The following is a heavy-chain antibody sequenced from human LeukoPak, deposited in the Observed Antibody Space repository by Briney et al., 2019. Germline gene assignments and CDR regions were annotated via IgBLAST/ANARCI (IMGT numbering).Heavy chain of an antibody. D-gene: IGHD1-1*01. Sequence: GGSLRLSCATSGFSFSDNYMGWIRQAPGKGLEWVAYVSGSGKTKYHADSLKGRLTISRDNGKDSLYLQMNSLRVEDTAVYYCMRVEGRNETSWGQGTLLTVSS. J-gene: IGHJ5*02. CDR3: MRVEGRNETS. CDR2: VSGSGKTK. CDR1: GFSFSDNY. V-gene: IGHV3-11*04.